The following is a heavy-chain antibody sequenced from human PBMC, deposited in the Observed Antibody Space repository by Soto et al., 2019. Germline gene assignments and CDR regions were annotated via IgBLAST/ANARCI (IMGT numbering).Heavy chain of an antibody. Sequence: SEPLSVTCSVSDGSISSGGYSWSWIRQQPGKGLEWIGYIYHSGSTYYNPSLKSRVTISVDRSKNQFSLKLSSVTAADMAVYYCARVPDRWGQGTLVTVSS. J-gene: IGHJ5*02. CDR3: ARVPDR. V-gene: IGHV4-30-2*01. CDR1: DGSISSGGYS. D-gene: IGHD2-2*01. CDR2: IYHSGST.